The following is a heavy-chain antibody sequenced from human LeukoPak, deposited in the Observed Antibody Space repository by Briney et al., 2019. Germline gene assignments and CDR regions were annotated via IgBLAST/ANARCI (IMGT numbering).Heavy chain of an antibody. Sequence: ASVKVSCKVSGYTLIELSMHWVRQAPGQGLEWMGWINPNSGGTNYAQKFQGRVTMTRDTPISTAYMELSRLRSDDTAVYYCARAFALGGAMVTSYWFDHWGQGTLVTVSS. CDR3: ARAFALGGAMVTSYWFDH. CDR2: INPNSGGT. CDR1: GYTLIELS. D-gene: IGHD5-18*01. J-gene: IGHJ5*02. V-gene: IGHV1-2*02.